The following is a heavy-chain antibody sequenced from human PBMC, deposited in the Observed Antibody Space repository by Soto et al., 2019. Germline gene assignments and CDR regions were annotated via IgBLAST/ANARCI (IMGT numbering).Heavy chain of an antibody. J-gene: IGHJ4*01. CDR1: GGSFSGYS. CDR2: INYTGTT. CDR3: AREGGSGWYYYDY. V-gene: IGHV4-34*01. D-gene: IGHD6-19*01. Sequence: SETLSLTCAVNGGSFSGYSWTLIRQAPGKGLDWIGEINYTGTTNYSPSLKSRVTLSVDTSKNQFSLELRSVSAADTAVYYCAREGGSGWYYYDYWGHGTLVTVSS.